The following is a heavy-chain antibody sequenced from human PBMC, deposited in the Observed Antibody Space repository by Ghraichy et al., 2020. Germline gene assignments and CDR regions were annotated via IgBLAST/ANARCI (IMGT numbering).Heavy chain of an antibody. CDR3: ARGDSSGYYYTSEYFQH. CDR1: GGSISSSNNN. J-gene: IGHJ1*01. V-gene: IGHV4-39*01. D-gene: IGHD3-22*01. CDR2: IYYSGST. Sequence: SETQSLTCIVSGGSISSSNNNWGWIRQPPGKGLEWIGSIYYSGSTYYNPSLKSRVTISVDTSKNQFSLKLSSVTAADTAVYYCARGDSSGYYYTSEYFQHWGQGTLVTVSS.